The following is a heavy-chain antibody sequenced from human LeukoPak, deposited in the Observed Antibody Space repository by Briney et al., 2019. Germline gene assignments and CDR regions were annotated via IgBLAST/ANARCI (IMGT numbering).Heavy chain of an antibody. CDR3: ARGNIAVAGYFDY. J-gene: IGHJ4*02. D-gene: IGHD6-19*01. CDR2: INHSGST. CDR1: GGSFSGYY. Sequence: SETLSPTCAVYGGSFSGYYWSWIRQPPGKGLEWIGEINHSGSTNYNPSLKSRVAISVDTSKNQFSLKLSSVTAADTAVYYCARGNIAVAGYFDYWGQGTLVTVSS. V-gene: IGHV4-34*01.